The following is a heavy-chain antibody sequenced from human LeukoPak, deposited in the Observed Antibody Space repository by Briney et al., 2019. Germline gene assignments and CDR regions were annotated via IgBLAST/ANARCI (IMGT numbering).Heavy chain of an antibody. Sequence: ASVKVSCKVSGYTLTELSMHWVRQAPGKGLEWMGGFDPEDGETIYAQKFQGRVTMTEDTSTDTAYMELSSLRSEDTAVYYCATQPILRYFDWLLDYWGQGTLVTVSS. J-gene: IGHJ4*02. D-gene: IGHD3-9*01. CDR1: GYTLTELS. V-gene: IGHV1-24*01. CDR3: ATQPILRYFDWLLDY. CDR2: FDPEDGET.